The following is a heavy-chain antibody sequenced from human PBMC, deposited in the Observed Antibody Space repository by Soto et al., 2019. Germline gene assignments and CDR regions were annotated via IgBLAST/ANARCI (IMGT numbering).Heavy chain of an antibody. V-gene: IGHV3-64*04. D-gene: IGHD2-15*01. Sequence: GGSLRLSCSACGVTFSSYAMHWVRQAPGKGLEYVSAISSNGGSTYYADSVKGRFTISGDNSKNTLYLQMNSLRAEDTAVYYCARDRDVSSLVDYGMDVWGQGTTVTVSS. J-gene: IGHJ6*02. CDR2: ISSNGGST. CDR1: GVTFSSYA. CDR3: ARDRDVSSLVDYGMDV.